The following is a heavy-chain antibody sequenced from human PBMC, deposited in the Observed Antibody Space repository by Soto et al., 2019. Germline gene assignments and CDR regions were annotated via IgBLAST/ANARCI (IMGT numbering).Heavy chain of an antibody. J-gene: IGHJ4*02. CDR1: GFTFSSNA. D-gene: IGHD2-8*01. CDR3: ATSVYAQTQFDY. CDR2: SDSSGTAT. V-gene: IGHV3-23*05. Sequence: GGSLRLSCAASGFTFSSNAMSWVRQAPGKGLEWVSASDSSGTATYYADSVKGRFTISRDNSKSTLYLQMNSLRAEDTAVYYCATSVYAQTQFDYWGQGTRVTVSS.